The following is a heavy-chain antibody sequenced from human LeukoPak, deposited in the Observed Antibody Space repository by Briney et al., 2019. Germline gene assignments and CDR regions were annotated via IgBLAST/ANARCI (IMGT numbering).Heavy chain of an antibody. J-gene: IGHJ4*02. Sequence: GSLRLSCAASGFTFSSYAMSWVRQAPGKGLEWVSGISGSGDNTYYADSVKGRFTISRDNSKNTLYVQVNSLGTEDKAAYYCAKGSYYDSSGSFYFDYWGQGTLVTVSS. CDR1: GFTFSSYA. CDR3: AKGSYYDSSGSFYFDY. D-gene: IGHD3-22*01. V-gene: IGHV3-23*01. CDR2: ISGSGDNT.